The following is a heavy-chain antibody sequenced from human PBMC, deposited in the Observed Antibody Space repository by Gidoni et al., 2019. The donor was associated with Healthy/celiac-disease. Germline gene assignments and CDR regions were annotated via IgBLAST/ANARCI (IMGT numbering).Heavy chain of an antibody. Sequence: QVQLQESGPGLVKPSELLSLTCTVSGYTLSSGYYWGWIRQPQGKGLEWIGSIYHSGSTYYNPSLKSRVTISVDTSKNQFSLKLSSVTAADTAVYYCARDKSSSSAVDYWGQGTLVTVSS. D-gene: IGHD6-6*01. CDR3: ARDKSSSSAVDY. CDR1: GYTLSSGYY. J-gene: IGHJ4*02. CDR2: IYHSGST. V-gene: IGHV4-38-2*02.